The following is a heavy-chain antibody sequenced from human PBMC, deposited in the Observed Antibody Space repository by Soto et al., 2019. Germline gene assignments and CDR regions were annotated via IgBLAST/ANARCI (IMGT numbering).Heavy chain of an antibody. J-gene: IGHJ4*02. CDR3: AWGAFRTWGTYPLDY. V-gene: IGHV3-7*04. Sequence: EVQLVESGGGLVQPGGSLRLSCAASGFTFTSYWMTWVRQAPGKGLEWVANIKQDGGEKYYVGSVKGRFTISRDNAENSLYLQLDSLRAEDADVYYCAWGAFRTWGTYPLDYWGQGTLVTVSS. D-gene: IGHD3-16*02. CDR1: GFTFTSYW. CDR2: IKQDGGEK.